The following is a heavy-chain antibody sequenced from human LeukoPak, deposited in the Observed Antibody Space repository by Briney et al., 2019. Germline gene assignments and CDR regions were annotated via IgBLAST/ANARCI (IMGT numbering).Heavy chain of an antibody. CDR1: GFTVSSNY. CDR2: IYSGGST. Sequence: GGSLRLSCAASGFTVSSNYMSWVRQAPGKGLEWVSGIYSGGSTYYADSVKGRFTISRDISRNTLYLQMNSLRAEDTAVYYCARDYCSAGSCCPDWGQGTLVTVSS. D-gene: IGHD2-15*01. CDR3: ARDYCSAGSCCPD. V-gene: IGHV3-53*01. J-gene: IGHJ4*02.